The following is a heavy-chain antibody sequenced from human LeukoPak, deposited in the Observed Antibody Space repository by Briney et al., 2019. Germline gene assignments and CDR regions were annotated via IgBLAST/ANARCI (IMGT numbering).Heavy chain of an antibody. Sequence: GGSLRLSCAASGFTFDDYAMHWVRQAPGKGLEWVSLISGDGGSTYYADSVKGRFTISRDNSKNSLYLQMNSLRTEDTALYYCAKGRIVGATTAPLFDYWGQGTLVTVSS. J-gene: IGHJ4*02. CDR1: GFTFDDYA. V-gene: IGHV3-43*02. CDR2: ISGDGGST. CDR3: AKGRIVGATTAPLFDY. D-gene: IGHD1-26*01.